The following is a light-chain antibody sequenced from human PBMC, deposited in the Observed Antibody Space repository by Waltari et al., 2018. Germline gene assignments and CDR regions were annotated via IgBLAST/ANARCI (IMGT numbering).Light chain of an antibody. J-gene: IGLJ1*01. CDR1: DSDVGAYDF. CDR3: SSYTTSSAPGV. CDR2: EVS. V-gene: IGLV2-14*01. Sequence: QSALTQPASVSGSPGQSITISCSGTDSDVGAYDFVSWYQQHPGKAPHLIIYEVSNRPAGSSNRFSDSKSGNTASLTISGRQAEDEADYYCSSYTTSSAPGVFGTGTRVTVL.